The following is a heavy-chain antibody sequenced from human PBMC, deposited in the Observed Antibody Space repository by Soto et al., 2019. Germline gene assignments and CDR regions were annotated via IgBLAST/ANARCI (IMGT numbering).Heavy chain of an antibody. D-gene: IGHD3-22*01. V-gene: IGHV4-34*01. CDR2: INHSGST. CDR1: GGSFSGYY. Sequence: PSETLSLTCAVYGGSFSGYYWSWIRQPPGKGLEWIGEINHSGSTNYNPSLKSRVTISVDTSKNQFSLRLSSVTAADTAVYYCARQRRYYYDSSGYPDYWGQGTLVTVS. J-gene: IGHJ4*02. CDR3: ARQRRYYYDSSGYPDY.